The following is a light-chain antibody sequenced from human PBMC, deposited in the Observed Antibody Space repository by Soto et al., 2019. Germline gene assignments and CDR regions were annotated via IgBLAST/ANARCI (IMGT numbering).Light chain of an antibody. CDR1: QGISNY. Sequence: DIQMTQSPSSLSASVGDRVTITCRASQGISNYLVWYQQKPGKVPKLLIYAASTLQSGVPSRFSGSGSGTDFTLTIRSLQTEDAANYYCQNYNGAPWTFGQGTKVEIK. CDR3: QNYNGAPWT. CDR2: AAS. J-gene: IGKJ1*01. V-gene: IGKV1-27*01.